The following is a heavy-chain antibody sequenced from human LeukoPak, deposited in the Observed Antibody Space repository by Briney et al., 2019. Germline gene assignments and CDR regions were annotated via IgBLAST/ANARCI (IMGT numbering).Heavy chain of an antibody. CDR3: ARGCYDSSGYYLGFDY. D-gene: IGHD3-22*01. CDR1: GFVFSTYS. J-gene: IGHJ4*02. Sequence: PGGSLRLSCAASGFVFSTYSTNWVRQAPGKGLEWVSSISSSSSYIYYADSVKGRFTVSRDNAKNSLYLQMNSLRAEDAAVYYCARGCYDSSGYYLGFDYWGQGTLVTVSS. V-gene: IGHV3-21*01. CDR2: ISSSSSYI.